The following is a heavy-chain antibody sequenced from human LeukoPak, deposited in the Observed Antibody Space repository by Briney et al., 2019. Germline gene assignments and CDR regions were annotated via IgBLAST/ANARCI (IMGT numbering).Heavy chain of an antibody. CDR2: ISYDGSNK. V-gene: IGHV3-30*03. CDR1: GFTVSSNY. Sequence: GGSLRLSCAASGFTVSSNYMSWVRQAPGKGLEWVAVISYDGSNKYYADSVKGRFTISRDNSKNTLYLQMNSLRAEDTAVYYCASASNTALDYWGQGTLVTVSS. J-gene: IGHJ4*02. D-gene: IGHD2-2*02. CDR3: ASASNTALDY.